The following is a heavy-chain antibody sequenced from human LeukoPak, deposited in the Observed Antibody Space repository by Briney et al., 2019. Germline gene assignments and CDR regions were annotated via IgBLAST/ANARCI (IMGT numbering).Heavy chain of an antibody. J-gene: IGHJ4*02. CDR1: GFTFDDYA. CDR3: AKMGYSSSSGDY. CDR2: ITWNSGSI. Sequence: PGRSLRLSCAASGFTFDDYAMHWVRQAPGKGLEWVSGITWNSGSIGYADSVKGRFTISRDNSKNTLYLQMNSLRAEDTAVYYCAKMGYSSSSGDYWGQGTLVTVSS. D-gene: IGHD6-6*01. V-gene: IGHV3-9*01.